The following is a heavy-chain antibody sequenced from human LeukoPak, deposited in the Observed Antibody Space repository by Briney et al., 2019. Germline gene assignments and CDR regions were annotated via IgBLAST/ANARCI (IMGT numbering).Heavy chain of an antibody. J-gene: IGHJ5*02. Sequence: ASVKVSCKASGYTFTGYYMHWVRQAPGQGLEWMGWINPNSGGTNYAQKFQGRVTMTRDTSISTAYMELSRLRSDETAVYYCARDLGSSWYWFDPWGQGTLVTVSS. V-gene: IGHV1-2*02. D-gene: IGHD6-13*01. CDR1: GYTFTGYY. CDR3: ARDLGSSWYWFDP. CDR2: INPNSGGT.